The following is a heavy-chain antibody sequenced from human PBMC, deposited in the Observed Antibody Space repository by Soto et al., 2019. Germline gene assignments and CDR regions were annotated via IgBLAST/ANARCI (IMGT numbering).Heavy chain of an antibody. CDR3: ARGDRYSGSFSDYFDP. CDR2: IYESGRT. Sequence: WIRQPPGKGPEWIGYIYESGRTYYKPSLKSRASISMDKSRNQFSVRLTSVTAADTAVYFCARGDRYSGSFSDYFDPWGQGTLVTVSS. V-gene: IGHV4-30-2*01. D-gene: IGHD1-26*01. J-gene: IGHJ5*02.